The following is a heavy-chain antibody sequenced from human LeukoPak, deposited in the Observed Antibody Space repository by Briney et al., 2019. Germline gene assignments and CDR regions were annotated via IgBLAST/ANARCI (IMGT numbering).Heavy chain of an antibody. V-gene: IGHV3-30*02. CDR1: GFTFSSYA. CDR2: IRYDGSNK. D-gene: IGHD1-26*01. CDR3: AKMETSGSYPRDY. J-gene: IGHJ4*02. Sequence: PGGSLRLSCAASGFTFSSYAMSWVRQAPGKGLEWVAFIRYDGSNKYYADSVKGRFTISRDNSKNTLYLQMNSLRAEDTAVYYCAKMETSGSYPRDYWGQGTLVTVSS.